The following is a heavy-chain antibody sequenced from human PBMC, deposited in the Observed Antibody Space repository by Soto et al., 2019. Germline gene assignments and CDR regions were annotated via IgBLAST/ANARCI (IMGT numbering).Heavy chain of an antibody. CDR1: GYSFTSYW. CDR2: IYPGDSDT. CDR3: ATYSTPGIAVAGDAFDI. Sequence: PGESLKISCKGSGYSFTSYWIGWVRQMPGKGLEWMGIIYPGDSDTRYSPSFQGQVTISADKSISTAYLQWSSLKASDTAMYYCATYSTPGIAVAGDAFDIWGQGTMVTVSS. D-gene: IGHD6-19*01. J-gene: IGHJ3*02. V-gene: IGHV5-51*01.